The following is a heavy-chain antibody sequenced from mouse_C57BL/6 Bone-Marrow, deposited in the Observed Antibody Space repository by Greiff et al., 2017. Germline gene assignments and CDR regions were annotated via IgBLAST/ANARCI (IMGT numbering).Heavy chain of an antibody. CDR1: GYTFSSYW. D-gene: IGHD1-1*01. CDR2: IYPGNSDT. J-gene: IGHJ1*03. CDR3: THYGRSVGWYFDV. Sequence: EVSLQQSGTVLARPGASVKMSCQTSGYTFSSYWLHWVKPRPGQGLEGIGVIYPGNSDTSYNQKFKGKAKLTAVTSARPAYMELSSRTNADSAVYDWTHYGRSVGWYFDVWGTGTTVTVSS. V-gene: IGHV1-5*01.